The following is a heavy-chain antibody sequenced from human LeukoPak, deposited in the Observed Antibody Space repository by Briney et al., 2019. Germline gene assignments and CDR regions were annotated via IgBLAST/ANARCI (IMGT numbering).Heavy chain of an antibody. CDR2: INHSGST. CDR3: ARLSYYYDSSGFDNWFDP. D-gene: IGHD3-22*01. V-gene: IGHV4-34*01. Sequence: SETLSLTCAVYGGSFSGYYWSWIRQPPGKGLEWIGEINHSGSTNYNPSLKSRVTISVDTSKNQFSLKLSSVTAADTAVYYCARLSYYYDSSGFDNWFDPWGQGTLVTVSS. J-gene: IGHJ5*02. CDR1: GGSFSGYY.